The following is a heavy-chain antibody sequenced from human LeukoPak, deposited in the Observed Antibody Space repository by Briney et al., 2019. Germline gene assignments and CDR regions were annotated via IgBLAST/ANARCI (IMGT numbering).Heavy chain of an antibody. CDR1: GGSISGYY. Sequence: SETLSLTCAVSGGSISGYYWSWIRQPPGQGLEWIAYIHSSGYTNYNPSLKSRVTISVDTSKNQFSLKVTSVTAADTAMYYCTKRQGPTSGSYDYFDPWGQGTLVTVSS. V-gene: IGHV4-4*09. CDR2: IHSSGYT. D-gene: IGHD1-26*01. J-gene: IGHJ5*02. CDR3: TKRQGPTSGSYDYFDP.